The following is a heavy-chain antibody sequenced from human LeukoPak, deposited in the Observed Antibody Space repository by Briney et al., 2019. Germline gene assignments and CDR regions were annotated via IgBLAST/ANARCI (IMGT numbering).Heavy chain of an antibody. CDR3: ARPDYHSSYTYLGPFDY. J-gene: IGHJ4*02. Sequence: SETLSLTCTVSGGSISSGSYYWSCIRQPAGKGLECIGRIYTSGSTNYNPSLKSRVTISVDTSKNHFSLTLSSVTAADTAVYFCARPDYHSSYTYLGPFDYWGQGTLVTVSS. CDR2: IYTSGST. CDR1: GGSISSGSYY. V-gene: IGHV4-61*02. D-gene: IGHD3-22*01.